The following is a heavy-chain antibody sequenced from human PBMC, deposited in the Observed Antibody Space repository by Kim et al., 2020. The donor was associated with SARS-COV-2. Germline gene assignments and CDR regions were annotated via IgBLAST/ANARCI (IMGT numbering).Heavy chain of an antibody. D-gene: IGHD2-15*01. CDR2: FDPEDGET. CDR1: GYTLTELS. CDR3: ASHQYCSGGSCYSLASQWYFDL. J-gene: IGHJ2*01. Sequence: ASVKVSCKVSGYTLTELSMHWVRQAPGKGLEWMGGFDPEDGETIYAQKFQGRVTMTEDTSTDTAYMELSSLRSEDTAVYYCASHQYCSGGSCYSLASQWYFDLWGRGTLVTVSS. V-gene: IGHV1-24*01.